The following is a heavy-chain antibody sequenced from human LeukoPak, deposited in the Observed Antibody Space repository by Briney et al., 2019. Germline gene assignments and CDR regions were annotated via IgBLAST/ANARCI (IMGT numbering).Heavy chain of an antibody. CDR3: ARLGDYDFWSGYYPHNWFDP. D-gene: IGHD3-3*01. V-gene: IGHV4-59*01. J-gene: IGHJ5*02. CDR2: IHYSGST. CDR1: GGSISSYY. Sequence: KPSETLSLTCTVSGGSISSYYWSWIRQPPGKGLEWIGYIHYSGSTNYNPSLKGRVTISVDTSKNQFSLKLSSVTAADTAVYYCARLGDYDFWSGYYPHNWFDPWGQGTLVTVSS.